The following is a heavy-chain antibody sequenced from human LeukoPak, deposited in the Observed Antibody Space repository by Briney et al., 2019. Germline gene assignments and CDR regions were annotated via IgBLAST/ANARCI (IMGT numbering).Heavy chain of an antibody. D-gene: IGHD3-22*01. Sequence: ASVKVSCKASGYTFSSYYIHWVRQAPGHGLEWMGIINPSDGSTTYAQKFQGRVTVTRDTSTSTVYMELSSLRSEDTAVYYCASPTSGYYYGFDYWGQGTLVTVSS. J-gene: IGHJ4*02. CDR1: GYTFSSYY. CDR3: ASPTSGYYYGFDY. V-gene: IGHV1-46*01. CDR2: INPSDGST.